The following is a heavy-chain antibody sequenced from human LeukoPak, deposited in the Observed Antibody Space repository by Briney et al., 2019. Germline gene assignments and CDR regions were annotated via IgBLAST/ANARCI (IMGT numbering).Heavy chain of an antibody. CDR1: GYTFSGHY. D-gene: IGHD4-17*01. V-gene: IGHV1-2*02. CDR3: ARVVGFGDYPFDY. J-gene: IGHJ4*02. CDR2: IYPNSGGT. Sequence: ASVKVSCKASGYTFSGHYMHWVRQAPGQGLEWMGWIYPNSGGTNYAQTFQGRVTMTRDTSISTAYMELRRLKSDDTAMYYCARVVGFGDYPFDYWGQGTLVTVSS.